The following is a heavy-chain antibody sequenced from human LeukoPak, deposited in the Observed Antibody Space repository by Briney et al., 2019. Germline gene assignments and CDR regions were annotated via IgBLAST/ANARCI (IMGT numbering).Heavy chain of an antibody. Sequence: GGSLRLSCAASGFTVSSNYMSWVRQAPGKGLEWVSVIYSGGSTYYADSVKGRFTISRDNSKNTVYLQMNSLRAEDTAVYYCARIPIVVITSGGYWGQGTLVTVSS. CDR1: GFTVSSNY. CDR2: IYSGGST. J-gene: IGHJ4*02. V-gene: IGHV3-53*01. CDR3: ARIPIVVITSGGY. D-gene: IGHD3-22*01.